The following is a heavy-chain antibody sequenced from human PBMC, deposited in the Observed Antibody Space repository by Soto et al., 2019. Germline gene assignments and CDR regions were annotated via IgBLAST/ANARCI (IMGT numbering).Heavy chain of an antibody. V-gene: IGHV3-9*01. Sequence: EVQLVGSGGGLVQPGRSLRLSCAASGFTFDDYAMHWVRQAPGKGLEWVSGLSWNGASIDYAESVKGRFTISRDKAKNSLYLQMNSLRPEDTAFYYCTKAESSGWHYAFDSWGQGILVTVSS. CDR2: LSWNGASI. CDR1: GFTFDDYA. CDR3: TKAESSGWHYAFDS. D-gene: IGHD6-19*01. J-gene: IGHJ4*02.